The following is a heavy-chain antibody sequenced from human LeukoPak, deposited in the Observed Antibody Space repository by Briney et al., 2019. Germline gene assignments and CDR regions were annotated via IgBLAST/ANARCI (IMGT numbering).Heavy chain of an antibody. Sequence: GESLTISCKGSGYSFTTFWIAWVRQMPGKGLEWMAIIHPGDSKTIYSPSVQGQVSISADKSISTAYLHSSTLKASDTAMYYCARRHDYWGQGTLVTVSS. V-gene: IGHV5-51*01. CDR1: GYSFTTFW. CDR2: IHPGDSKT. CDR3: ARRHDY. J-gene: IGHJ4*02.